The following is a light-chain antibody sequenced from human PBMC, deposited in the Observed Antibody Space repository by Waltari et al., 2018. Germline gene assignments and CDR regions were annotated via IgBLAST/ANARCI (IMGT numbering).Light chain of an antibody. CDR2: KPS. J-gene: IGKJ4*01. V-gene: IGKV1-5*03. Sequence: DIQMTQSPSPLSAFVRDRVTITCRASQSINNWLAWYQQKPGKAPNVLIYKPSLLESGVPSRFSGGGSGTEFTLTISSLQPDDSATYFCQQYDSYPVTFGGGTKVQIK. CDR3: QQYDSYPVT. CDR1: QSINNW.